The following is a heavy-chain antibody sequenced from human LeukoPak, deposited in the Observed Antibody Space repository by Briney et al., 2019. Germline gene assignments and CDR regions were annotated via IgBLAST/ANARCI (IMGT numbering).Heavy chain of an antibody. Sequence: SVTVSFKGSGGTFIIYTISWVRQAPGQGLEWMGGIIPIFGTANYAQKFQGRVTITADKSTSTAYMELSSLRSEDTAVYYCARDAEYSGSYCLDYWGQGTLVTVSS. V-gene: IGHV1-69*06. J-gene: IGHJ4*02. D-gene: IGHD1-26*01. CDR2: IIPIFGTA. CDR3: ARDAEYSGSYCLDY. CDR1: GGTFIIYT.